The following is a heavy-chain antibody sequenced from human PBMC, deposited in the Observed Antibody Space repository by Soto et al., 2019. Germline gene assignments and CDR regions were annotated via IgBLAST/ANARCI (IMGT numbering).Heavy chain of an antibody. J-gene: IGHJ4*02. Sequence: SVKVSCKASGGTFSGYAISWVRQAPGQGLEWMGGIIPIFGTANYAQKFQGRVTITADESTGTAYMELSSLRSEDTAVYYCARCSGSYSYFDYWGQGTLVTVSS. V-gene: IGHV1-69*13. CDR3: ARCSGSYSYFDY. D-gene: IGHD1-26*01. CDR2: IIPIFGTA. CDR1: GGTFSGYA.